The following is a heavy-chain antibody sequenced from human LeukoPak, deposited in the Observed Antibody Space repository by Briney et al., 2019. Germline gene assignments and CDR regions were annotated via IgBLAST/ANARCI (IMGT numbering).Heavy chain of an antibody. V-gene: IGHV1-18*04. CDR2: ISAYNGNT. J-gene: IGHJ4*02. CDR1: GYTFTGYY. CDR3: ASDAIAAAN. Sequence: ASVKVSCKASGYTFTGYYMHWVRQAPGQGLEWMGWISAYNGNTNYAQKLQGRVTMTTDTSTSTAYMELRSLRSDVTAVYYCASDAIAAANWGQGTLVTVSS. D-gene: IGHD6-13*01.